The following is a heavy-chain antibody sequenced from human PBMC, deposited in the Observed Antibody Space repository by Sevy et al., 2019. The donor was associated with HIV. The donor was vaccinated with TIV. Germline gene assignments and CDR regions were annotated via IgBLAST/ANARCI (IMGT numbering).Heavy chain of an antibody. V-gene: IGHV3-23*01. CDR1: GFTFSSYA. CDR2: ISSSGAGT. Sequence: GGSLRLSCAASGFTFSSYAMSWVRQAPGKGLEWVSGISSSGAGTYYADSVKGRFTISRDNSKNTLYLQMNSLRAEDTAVYYCANNNSGYYYDYWGQGTLVTASS. J-gene: IGHJ4*02. D-gene: IGHD3-22*01. CDR3: ANNNSGYYYDY.